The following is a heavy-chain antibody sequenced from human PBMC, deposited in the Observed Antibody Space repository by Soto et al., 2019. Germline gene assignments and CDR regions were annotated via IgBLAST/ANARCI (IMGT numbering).Heavy chain of an antibody. CDR3: ARERAVDTAMVCAFDI. V-gene: IGHV3-21*01. CDR1: GFTFSSYS. D-gene: IGHD5-18*01. J-gene: IGHJ3*02. CDR2: ISSSSSYI. Sequence: GGSLRLSCAASGFTFSSYSMNWVRQAPGKGLEWVSSISSSSSYIYYADSVKGRFTISRDNAKNSLYLQMNSLRAEDTAVYYCARERAVDTAMVCAFDIWGQGTMVTVSS.